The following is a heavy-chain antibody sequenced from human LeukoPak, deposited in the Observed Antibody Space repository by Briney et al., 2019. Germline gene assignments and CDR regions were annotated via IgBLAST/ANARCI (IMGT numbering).Heavy chain of an antibody. J-gene: IGHJ4*02. D-gene: IGHD6-19*01. CDR3: ASPQWLAF. V-gene: IGHV3-48*03. Sequence: GGSLRLSCVVSGITFSSYEMNWVRQAPGRGLEWVSYISTSGSTIYYADSVKGRFTISRDNAKNSLYLQMNGLRAEDTAIYYCASPQWLAFWGQGTLVTVSS. CDR2: ISTSGSTI. CDR1: GITFSSYE.